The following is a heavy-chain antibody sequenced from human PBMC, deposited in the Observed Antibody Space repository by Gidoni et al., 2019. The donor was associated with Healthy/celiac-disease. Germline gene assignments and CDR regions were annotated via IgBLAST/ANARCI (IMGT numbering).Heavy chain of an antibody. Sequence: AVKKPGSSVKVSCKASGGTLGSYAISWVRQAPGQGLEWMGRIIPILGIANYAQKFQGRVTITADKSTSTAYMELISLRSEDTAVYYCAGSSGYRFDYWGQGTLFTVSS. CDR1: GGTLGSYA. CDR3: AGSSGYRFDY. J-gene: IGHJ4*02. V-gene: IGHV1-69*04. D-gene: IGHD3-22*01. CDR2: IIPILGIA.